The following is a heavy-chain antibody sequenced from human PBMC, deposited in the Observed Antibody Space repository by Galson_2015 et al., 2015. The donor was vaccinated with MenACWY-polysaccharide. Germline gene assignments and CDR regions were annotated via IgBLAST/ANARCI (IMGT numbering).Heavy chain of an antibody. J-gene: IGHJ4*02. CDR1: GNMFSSSW. V-gene: IGHV5-51*01. CDR2: IYPGDSDT. D-gene: IGHD5-18*01. CDR3: ARHGRYSYGSAADC. Sequence: QSGAEVKKPGESLKISCKDSGNMFSSSWIGWVRQMPGKGLEWMGIIYPGDSDTRYSPSSQGQVTISADKSISTAYLQWSSLKASDTAIYYCARHGRYSYGSAADCWGQGTLVTVSS.